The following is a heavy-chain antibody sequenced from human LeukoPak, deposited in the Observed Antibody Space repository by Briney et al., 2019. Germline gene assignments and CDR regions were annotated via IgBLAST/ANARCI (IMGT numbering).Heavy chain of an antibody. CDR2: ISYDGSNK. D-gene: IGHD1-26*01. Sequence: GRSLRLSCAASGFTFSSYAMHWVRQAPGKGLEWVAVISYDGSNKYYADSVKGRFTISRDNSKNTLYLQMNSLRAEDTAVYYCARDRRGRYGDDAFDIWGQGTMVTVSS. CDR1: GFTFSSYA. CDR3: ARDRRGRYGDDAFDI. V-gene: IGHV3-30-3*01. J-gene: IGHJ3*02.